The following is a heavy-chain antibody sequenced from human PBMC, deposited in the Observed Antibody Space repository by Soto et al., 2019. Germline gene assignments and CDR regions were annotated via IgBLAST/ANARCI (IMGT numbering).Heavy chain of an antibody. J-gene: IGHJ5*02. CDR2: ISYSGST. CDR3: ARVPDR. D-gene: IGHD2-2*01. CDR1: GASISRGNYY. Sequence: TLSLACTVRGASISRGNYYWSWIRQPPGKGLEWIGFISYSGSTYYNPSLKSRVTISVDRSKNQFSLKLSSVTAADTAVYYCARVPDRWGQGTLVTVSS. V-gene: IGHV4-30-4*01.